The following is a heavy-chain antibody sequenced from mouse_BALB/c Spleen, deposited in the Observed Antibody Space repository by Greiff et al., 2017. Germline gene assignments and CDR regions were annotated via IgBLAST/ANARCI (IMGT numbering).Heavy chain of an antibody. J-gene: IGHJ3*01. V-gene: IGHV1-4*02. Sequence: VQLQQSAAELARPGASVKMSCKASGYTFTSYTMHWVKQRPGQGLEWIGYINPSSGYTEYNQKFKDKTTLTADKSSSTAYMQLSSLTSEDSAVYYCARIDYDGAWFAYWGQGTLVTVSA. CDR1: GYTFTSYT. CDR3: ARIDYDGAWFAY. D-gene: IGHD2-4*01. CDR2: INPSSGYT.